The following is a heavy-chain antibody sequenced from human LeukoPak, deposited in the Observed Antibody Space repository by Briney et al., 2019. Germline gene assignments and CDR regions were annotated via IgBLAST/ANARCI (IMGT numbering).Heavy chain of an antibody. J-gene: IGHJ6*02. CDR3: VRRVSGGMDV. V-gene: IGHV5-51*01. CDR2: ISPGDSDT. Sequence: GESLKISCKGSGYSFISYWIAWVRLMPGKGLEWMGIISPGDSDTRSSPSFQGQVSISVDKSINTAYLQWSSLKASDTAMYYCVRRVSGGMDVWGQGTPVTVSS. CDR1: GYSFISYW.